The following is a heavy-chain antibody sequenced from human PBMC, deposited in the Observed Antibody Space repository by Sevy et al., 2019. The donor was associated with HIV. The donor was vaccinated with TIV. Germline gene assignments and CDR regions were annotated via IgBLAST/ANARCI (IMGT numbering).Heavy chain of an antibody. D-gene: IGHD2-2*01. CDR2: IYTSGST. J-gene: IGHJ6*02. CDR1: GGSISSYY. Sequence: SETLSLTCTVSGGSISSYYWSWIRQPAGKGLEWIGRIYTSGSTNYNPSLKSRVTMSVDTSKNQFSLKLSLVTAADTAGYYCARVGYCSSTSCPTGHYYYGMDVWGQGTTVTVSS. V-gene: IGHV4-4*07. CDR3: ARVGYCSSTSCPTGHYYYGMDV.